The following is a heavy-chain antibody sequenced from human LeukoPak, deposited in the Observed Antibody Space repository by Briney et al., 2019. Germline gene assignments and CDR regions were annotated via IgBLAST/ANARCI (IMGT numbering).Heavy chain of an antibody. J-gene: IGHJ4*02. CDR3: AREKRDYFDSSGTLRYFDY. Sequence: ASVKVSCKASGYTFTSNHIHCVRQAPGQGLEWMGVINPSGDSTSYAQKFQGRVTMTRDTSISTAYMELSRLTSDDTAVYYCAREKRDYFDSSGTLRYFDYWGQGTLVTVSS. D-gene: IGHD3-22*01. V-gene: IGHV1-46*01. CDR1: GYTFTSNH. CDR2: INPSGDST.